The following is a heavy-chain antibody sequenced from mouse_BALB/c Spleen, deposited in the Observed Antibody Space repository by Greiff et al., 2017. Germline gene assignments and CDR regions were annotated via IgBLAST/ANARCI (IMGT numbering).Heavy chain of an antibody. CDR3: ARDLYGNYVFDY. CDR1: GFTFSDYY. CDR2: ISDGGSYT. D-gene: IGHD2-1*01. Sequence: EVQGVESGGGLVKPGGSLKLSCAASGFTFSDYYMYWVRQTPEKRLEWVATISDGGSYTYYPDSVKGRFTISRDNAKNNLYLQMSSLKSEDTAMYYCARDLYGNYVFDYWGQGTTLTVSS. J-gene: IGHJ2*01. V-gene: IGHV5-4*02.